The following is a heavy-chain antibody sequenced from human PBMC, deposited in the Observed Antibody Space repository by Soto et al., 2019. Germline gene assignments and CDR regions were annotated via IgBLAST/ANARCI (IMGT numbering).Heavy chain of an antibody. CDR2: ISAYNGNT. D-gene: IGHD6-13*01. V-gene: IGHV1-18*01. CDR1: GYTFTSYG. J-gene: IGHJ6*02. CDR3: AREGPTFIAADGIAYSYYYYGMDV. Sequence: QVQLVQSGAEVKKPGASVKVSCKASGYTFTSYGISWVRQAPGQGLEWMGWISAYNGNTNYAQKLQGRVTMTTDTSTSTAYMELRSMRSDDTAVYYCAREGPTFIAADGIAYSYYYYGMDVWGQGTTVTVSS.